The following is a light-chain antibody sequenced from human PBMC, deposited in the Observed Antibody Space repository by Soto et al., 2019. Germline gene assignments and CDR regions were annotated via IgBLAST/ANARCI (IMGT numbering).Light chain of an antibody. J-gene: IGLJ1*01. V-gene: IGLV2-14*01. CDR3: YSYTTSSTYV. CDR2: HVN. CDR1: SSDVGAYNF. Sequence: QSALTQPASVSGSPGQSITISCTGTSSDVGAYNFVSWYQQHPATVPKLMIYHVNNRPSGGSDRFSGSKSGNTASLTISGLLAEDEADYYCYSYTTSSTYVFGTGTKVTVL.